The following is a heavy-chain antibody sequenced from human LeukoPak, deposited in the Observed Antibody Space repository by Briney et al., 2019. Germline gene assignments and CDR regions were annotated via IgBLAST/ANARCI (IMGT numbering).Heavy chain of an antibody. J-gene: IGHJ5*02. Sequence: GGSLRLSCAASGFTFSNYAMSWVRQAPGKGLEWVSLISGGGGSTYYADSVKGRFTISRDNSKNTLYLQMNSLRAEDTAVYYCAKDPPGITIFGVVIIRNWFDPWGQGTLVTVSS. V-gene: IGHV3-23*01. CDR1: GFTFSNYA. CDR2: ISGGGGST. D-gene: IGHD3-3*01. CDR3: AKDPPGITIFGVVIIRNWFDP.